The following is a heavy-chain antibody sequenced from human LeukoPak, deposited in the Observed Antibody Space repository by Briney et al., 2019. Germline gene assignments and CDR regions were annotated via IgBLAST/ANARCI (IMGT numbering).Heavy chain of an antibody. Sequence: PGESLKISCKGSGYTFTSYWIGWVRQVPGKGLEWMGIIYPGDSETRYSPSFQGQVIISADQSISTAYLQWSSLKASDTAMYFCARHLRSPNSSPYYFDYWGQGTLVTVSS. D-gene: IGHD6-13*01. CDR3: ARHLRSPNSSPYYFDY. CDR2: IYPGDSET. CDR1: GYTFTSYW. J-gene: IGHJ4*02. V-gene: IGHV5-51*01.